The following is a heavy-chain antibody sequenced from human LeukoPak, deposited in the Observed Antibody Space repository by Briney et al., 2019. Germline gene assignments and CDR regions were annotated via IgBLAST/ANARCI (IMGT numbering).Heavy chain of an antibody. CDR3: SKTPFVWVPGRFDP. J-gene: IGHJ5*02. Sequence: PGGSLRLSCAASGFTFSSYAMSWVRQDPGKGLEWVSAISGSGGSTYYAASVKGRFTISRDNSKNPLYLQTNSRRAEDTAVYYCSKTPFVWVPGRFDPWGQGTLVTVSS. CDR1: GFTFSSYA. D-gene: IGHD6-13*01. V-gene: IGHV3-23*01. CDR2: ISGSGGST.